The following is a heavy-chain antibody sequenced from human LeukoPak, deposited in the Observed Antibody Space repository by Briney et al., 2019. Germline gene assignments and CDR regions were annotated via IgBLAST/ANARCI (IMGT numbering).Heavy chain of an antibody. CDR1: GGSISSSSYY. Sequence: PSETLSLTCTVSGGSISSSSYYWGWIRQPPGKGLEWIGSIYYSGSTYYNPSLKSRVTISVDTSKNQFSLKLSSVTAADTAVYYCARSLFSWSDYYGSGSYLLGDFFFDYWGQGTLVTVSS. D-gene: IGHD3-10*01. V-gene: IGHV4-39*07. J-gene: IGHJ4*02. CDR3: ARSLFSWSDYYGSGSYLLGDFFFDY. CDR2: IYYSGST.